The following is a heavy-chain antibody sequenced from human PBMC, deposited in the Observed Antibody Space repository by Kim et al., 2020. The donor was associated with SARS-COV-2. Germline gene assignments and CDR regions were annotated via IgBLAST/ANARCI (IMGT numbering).Heavy chain of an antibody. Sequence: GGSLRLSCAASGFTFSRCAMHWVRQAPGKGLEWVAVISYDGSNKYYVDSVKGRFTIARDNSKNSLYLQMNSLRAEDTAVYYCARDSWTRPRGVTDS. D-gene: IGHD3-10*01. CDR1: GFTFSRCA. J-gene: IGHJ5*01. CDR2: ISYDGSNK. CDR3: ARDSWTRPRGVTDS. V-gene: IGHV3-30*04.